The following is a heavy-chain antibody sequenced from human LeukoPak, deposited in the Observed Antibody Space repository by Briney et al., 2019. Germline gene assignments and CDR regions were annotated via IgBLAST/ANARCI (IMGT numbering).Heavy chain of an antibody. J-gene: IGHJ4*02. CDR2: IYYSGST. D-gene: IGHD3-22*01. CDR3: ARQTPYYYDSSGNRDN. Sequence: SETLSLTCTVSGGSISSYYWGWIRQPPGKGLEWIGSIYYSGSTYYNPSLKSRVTISVDTSKNQFSLNLSSVTAADTAVYYCARQTPYYYDSSGNRDNWGQGTLVTVSS. CDR1: GGSISSYY. V-gene: IGHV4-39*01.